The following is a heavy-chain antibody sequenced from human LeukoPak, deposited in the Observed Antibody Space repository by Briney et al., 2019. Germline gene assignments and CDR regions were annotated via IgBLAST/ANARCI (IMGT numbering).Heavy chain of an antibody. V-gene: IGHV3-30*18. CDR2: ISWDGTAQ. CDR3: AKEKDYHVSGSYDF. J-gene: IGHJ4*02. CDR1: GFTFSDYG. Sequence: GRSLRLSCAASGFTFSDYGMHWVRQAPGKGLEWVAVISWDGTAQHYVDSVKGRFTISRDNSKNTLYLQMTGLRAEDTAVYCCAKEKDYHVSGSYDFWGQGTLVTVSS. D-gene: IGHD3-10*01.